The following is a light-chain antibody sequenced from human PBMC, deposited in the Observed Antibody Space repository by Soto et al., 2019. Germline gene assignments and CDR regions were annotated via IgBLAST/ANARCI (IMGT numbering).Light chain of an antibody. CDR2: DVS. V-gene: IGLV2-14*03. CDR3: TSYASSGSYV. J-gene: IGLJ1*01. Sequence: QSALTQPASVSGSPGQSITISCTGTSSDVGGYKYVSWYQHHPGKAPKLMIYDVSSRPSGVSNRFSGSKSGNTASLIISGLQAEDEAEYHCTSYASSGSYVFGTGTQLTVL. CDR1: SSDVGGYKY.